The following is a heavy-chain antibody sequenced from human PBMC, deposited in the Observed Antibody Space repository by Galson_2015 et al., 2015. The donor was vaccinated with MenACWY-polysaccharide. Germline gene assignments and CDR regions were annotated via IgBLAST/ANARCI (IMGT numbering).Heavy chain of an antibody. CDR2: IHWNGGSI. J-gene: IGHJ4*02. D-gene: IGHD3-10*02. Sequence: SLRLSCAASGFTFDDYGMSWVRQGPGKGLEWVSGIHWNGGSIAYADSVKGRFTISRDNAKNSLYLQMNSLRDEDTASYYCARQSSPYYVEDYWGQGTLVTVSS. CDR1: GFTFDDYG. CDR3: ARQSSPYYVEDY. V-gene: IGHV3-20*04.